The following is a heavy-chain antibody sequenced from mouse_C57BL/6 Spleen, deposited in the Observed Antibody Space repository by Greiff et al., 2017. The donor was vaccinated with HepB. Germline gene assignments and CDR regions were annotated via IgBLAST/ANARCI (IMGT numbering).Heavy chain of an antibody. J-gene: IGHJ4*01. CDR1: GYAFSSSW. CDR2: IYPGDGDT. D-gene: IGHD2-5*01. V-gene: IGHV1-82*01. CDR3: ARYGYSNYVYAMDY. Sequence: QVQLQQSGPELVKPGASVKISCKASGYAFSSSWMNWVKQRPGKGLEWIGRIYPGDGDTNYNGKFKGKATLTADKSSSTAYMQLSSLTSEDSAVYFCARYGYSNYVYAMDYWGQGTSVTVSS.